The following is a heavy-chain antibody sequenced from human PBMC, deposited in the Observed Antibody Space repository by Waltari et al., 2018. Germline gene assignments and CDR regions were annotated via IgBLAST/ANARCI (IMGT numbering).Heavy chain of an antibody. CDR3: ARASYDISSGFTPFDY. Sequence: QVQLVESGGGVVQPGKSLRLSCAASGFTFSDHGMHWVRQAPGKGLEWLAVLWYDGTNKYYRDSVKGRFTISRDNSKRTLYLHLNNLRGEDTAVYYCARASYDISSGFTPFDYWGQGTLVTVSS. J-gene: IGHJ4*02. V-gene: IGHV3-33*01. D-gene: IGHD3-3*01. CDR1: GFTFSDHG. CDR2: LWYDGTNK.